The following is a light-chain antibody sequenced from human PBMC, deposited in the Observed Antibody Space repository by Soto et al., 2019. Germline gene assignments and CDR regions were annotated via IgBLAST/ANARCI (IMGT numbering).Light chain of an antibody. CDR2: DIS. CDR3: QQYGSSPRT. Sequence: EISMTQFPAILSAFPGEGATLSCRAAQDVTTNFAWYHLRRVQPPRLLIYDISTRSTGVPARCSGSGSGTEFTLTISMLEPEDFAVYYYQQYGSSPRTFGPGTKVDI. V-gene: IGKV3-15*01. CDR1: QDVTTN. J-gene: IGKJ2*01.